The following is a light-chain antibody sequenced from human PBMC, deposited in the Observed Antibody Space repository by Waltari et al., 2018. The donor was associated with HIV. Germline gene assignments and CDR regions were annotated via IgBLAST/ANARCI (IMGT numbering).Light chain of an antibody. CDR2: EVL. CDR1: SSDLPAYNS. V-gene: IGLV2-14*01. Sequence: QSALTQPASVSGSPGQSITISCAGTSSDLPAYNSVSWYQHHPGKVPKVIIYEVLNRPSGVSSRFSGSISANTASLTISGLQPEDEADYFCASYISSASPEFGGGTKVTVL. J-gene: IGLJ3*02. CDR3: ASYISSASPE.